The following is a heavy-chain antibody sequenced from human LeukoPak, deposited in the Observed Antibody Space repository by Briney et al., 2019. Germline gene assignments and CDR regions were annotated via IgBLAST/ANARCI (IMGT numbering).Heavy chain of an antibody. V-gene: IGHV4-34*01. CDR2: INHSGST. J-gene: IGHJ4*02. D-gene: IGHD2-2*01. Sequence: SETLSLTCAVYGGSFSGYYWSWIRQPPGKGLEWIGEINHSGSTNYNPSLKSRVTISVDTSKNQFSLKPSSVTAADTAVYYCARGDVVPAAIDYWGQGTLVTVSS. CDR3: ARGDVVPAAIDY. CDR1: GGSFSGYY.